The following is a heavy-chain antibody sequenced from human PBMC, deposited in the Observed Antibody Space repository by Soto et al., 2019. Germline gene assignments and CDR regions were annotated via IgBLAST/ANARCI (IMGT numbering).Heavy chain of an antibody. CDR1: GGSVRNGFYY. V-gene: IGHV4-61*01. CDR2: VYYNGIT. Sequence: PSETLSLTCTVSGGSVRNGFYYWSWIRQPPGKGLEWIGFVYYNGITNYNPSLNSRLTISLDTSTNQFFLRLRSVTAADTAIYYCVRDCSSTSCSSGYYYAMDVWGQGTTVTVSS. J-gene: IGHJ6*02. D-gene: IGHD2-2*01. CDR3: VRDCSSTSCSSGYYYAMDV.